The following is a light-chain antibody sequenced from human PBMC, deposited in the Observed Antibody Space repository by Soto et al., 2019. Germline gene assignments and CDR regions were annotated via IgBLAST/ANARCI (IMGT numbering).Light chain of an antibody. J-gene: IGLJ1*01. V-gene: IGLV2-14*01. Sequence: QSVLTQPASLSGSPGQSITISRTGTSSDVGAYNYDSWYQQYPGEAPKVIIYDVSHRPAGVSNRFSGSKSGNTASLTISGLQTQDEADYYCSSYTSATTYVFGTGTKVTVL. CDR3: SSYTSATTYV. CDR2: DVS. CDR1: SSDVGAYNY.